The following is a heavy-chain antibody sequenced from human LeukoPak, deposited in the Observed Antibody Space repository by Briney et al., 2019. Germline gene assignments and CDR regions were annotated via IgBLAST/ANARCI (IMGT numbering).Heavy chain of an antibody. CDR3: ARAITGTSLVGGYYYYYMDV. CDR2: IYTSGST. CDR1: GGSISSYY. V-gene: IGHV4-4*09. J-gene: IGHJ6*03. D-gene: IGHD1-20*01. Sequence: SETLSLTCTVSGGSISSYYWSWIRQPPGKGLEWIGYIYTSGSTNYNPSLKSRVTISVDTSKNQFSLKQSSVTAADTAVYYCARAITGTSLVGGYYYYYMDVWGKGTTVTVSS.